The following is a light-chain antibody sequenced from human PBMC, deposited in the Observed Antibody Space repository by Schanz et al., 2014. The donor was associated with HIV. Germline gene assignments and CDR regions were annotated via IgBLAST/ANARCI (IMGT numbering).Light chain of an antibody. J-gene: IGKJ1*01. CDR1: QTVSSRF. CDR2: DAS. Sequence: EIVLTQSPVTLSLSPGERATLSCRASQTVSSRFIVWYQQEPGQAPRLLMYDASSRATGFPDRFRGSGSGTDFTLTISRLEPEDFAVYYCQQYGSSPRTFGQGTKVEIK. CDR3: QQYGSSPRT. V-gene: IGKV3-20*01.